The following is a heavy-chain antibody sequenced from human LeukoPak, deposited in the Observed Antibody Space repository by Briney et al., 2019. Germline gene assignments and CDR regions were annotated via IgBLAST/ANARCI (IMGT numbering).Heavy chain of an antibody. Sequence: SETLSLTCTVSGGSFSSYYWSWIRQPAGKGLEWIGRIYTSGNTNFSPSLKSRVTMSLDTSKNQFSLRVRSVTAADTAVYYCARRKVVTTGLGYYNYGMDVWGQGITVTVSS. V-gene: IGHV4-4*07. CDR1: GGSFSSYY. D-gene: IGHD4-17*01. CDR2: IYTSGNT. CDR3: ARRKVVTTGLGYYNYGMDV. J-gene: IGHJ6*02.